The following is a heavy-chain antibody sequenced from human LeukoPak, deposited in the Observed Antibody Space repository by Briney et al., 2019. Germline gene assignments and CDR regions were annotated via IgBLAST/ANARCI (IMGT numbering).Heavy chain of an antibody. V-gene: IGHV4-34*01. D-gene: IGHD3-10*01. Sequence: SETLSLTCAVYGGSFSGYYWSWIRQPPGKGLGWIGEINHSGSTNYNPSLKSRVTISVDTSKNQFSQKLSSVTAADTAVYYCARGRGRLDYWGQGTLVTVSS. CDR1: GGSFSGYY. CDR2: INHSGST. CDR3: ARGRGRLDY. J-gene: IGHJ4*02.